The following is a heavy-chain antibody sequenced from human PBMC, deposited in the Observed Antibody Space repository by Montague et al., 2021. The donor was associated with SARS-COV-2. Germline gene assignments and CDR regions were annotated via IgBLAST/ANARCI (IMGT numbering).Heavy chain of an antibody. CDR3: AKQTGAGAIVSWYFDL. Sequence: SLRLSCAASGFAFNNFAMTWVRQPPGKGLEWVSSIFGSGAGTYYADSVKGRFTISRDNSRNTVYLQMNSLRAEDTAKYYCAKQTGAGAIVSWYFDLWGRGTVVSVSS. CDR1: GFAFNNFA. J-gene: IGHJ2*01. D-gene: IGHD6-25*01. CDR2: IFGSGAGT. V-gene: IGHV3-23*01.